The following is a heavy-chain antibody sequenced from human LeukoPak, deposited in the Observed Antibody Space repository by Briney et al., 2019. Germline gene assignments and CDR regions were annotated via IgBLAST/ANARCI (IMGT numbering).Heavy chain of an antibody. V-gene: IGHV4-38-2*01. CDR2: IYHSGST. CDR3: ARVWFGYCSGGSCYSSNYYYYMDV. Sequence: PSDTQSLTCAVSGYPISSGYYWGWIRQPPGKGLEWIGRIYHSGSTYCNPSLKSRDTISVDTSKNHLSLKLSPVTAADTAVYYWARVWFGYCSGGSCYSSNYYYYMDVWGKGPTVTVPS. D-gene: IGHD2-15*01. J-gene: IGHJ6*03. CDR1: GYPISSGYY.